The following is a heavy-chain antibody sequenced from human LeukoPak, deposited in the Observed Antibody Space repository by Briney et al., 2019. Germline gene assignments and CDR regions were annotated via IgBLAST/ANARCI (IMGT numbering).Heavy chain of an antibody. CDR2: ISSSGSTI. CDR3: ARDPDVVGATPFDY. V-gene: IGHV3-11*04. D-gene: IGHD1-26*01. Sequence: VGSLRLSCAASGFTFSDYYMSWIRQAPGKGLEWVSYISSSGSTIYYADSVKGRFTISRDNAKNSLYLQMNSLRAEDTAVYYCARDPDVVGATPFDYWGQGTLVTVSS. J-gene: IGHJ4*02. CDR1: GFTFSDYY.